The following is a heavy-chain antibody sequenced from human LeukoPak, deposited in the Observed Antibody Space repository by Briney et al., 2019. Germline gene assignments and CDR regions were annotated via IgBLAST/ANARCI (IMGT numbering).Heavy chain of an antibody. J-gene: IGHJ4*02. V-gene: IGHV4-59*08. D-gene: IGHD3-22*01. CDR3: ASAGTYYYDSSGYPTCFFDY. Sequence: SSETLSLTCTVSGASISSYYWSWIRQPPGKGLELIGYTYYSGSTNYNPSLKSRVTISVDTSKNQFSLKLNSVTAADTAVYFCASAGTYYYDSSGYPTCFFDYWGQGTLVTVSS. CDR1: GASISSYY. CDR2: TYYSGST.